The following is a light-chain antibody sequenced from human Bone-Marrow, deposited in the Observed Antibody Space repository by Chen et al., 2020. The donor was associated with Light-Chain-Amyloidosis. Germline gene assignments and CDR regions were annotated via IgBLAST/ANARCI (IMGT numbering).Light chain of an antibody. CDR1: NIGSTS. Sequence: SYVLTQPSSVSVAPGQTATIACGGNNIGSTSVHWYQQTPGQAPLLVVYDDSDRPSGIPELLSGSNSGNTATLTISRVEAGDEAGYYCQVWDRSSDRPVFGGGTKLTVL. V-gene: IGLV3-21*02. J-gene: IGLJ3*02. CDR2: DDS. CDR3: QVWDRSSDRPV.